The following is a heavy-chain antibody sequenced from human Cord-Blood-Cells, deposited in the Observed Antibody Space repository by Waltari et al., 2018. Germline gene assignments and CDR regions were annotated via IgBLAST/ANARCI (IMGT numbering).Heavy chain of an antibody. V-gene: IGHV1-8*01. CDR1: GYTFPSYD. Sequence: QVQLVQSGAEVKKPGASVKVSCKASGYTFPSYDINWVRQATGQGLGRMGWRKHNRGDTGYAQKFQGRVTMTRNTSISTAYMGLSSLRYEDTAVYYCARTTGDQDAFDIWGQGTMVTVSS. CDR3: ARTTGDQDAFDI. D-gene: IGHD7-27*01. J-gene: IGHJ3*02. CDR2: RKHNRGDT.